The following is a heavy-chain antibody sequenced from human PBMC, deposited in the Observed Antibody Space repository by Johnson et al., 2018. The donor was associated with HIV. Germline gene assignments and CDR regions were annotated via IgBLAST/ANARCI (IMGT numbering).Heavy chain of an antibody. CDR1: GFSFDEYA. CDR2: IYSGGST. CDR3: ARDDQWGSTGEAFDI. D-gene: IGHD2-8*02. V-gene: IGHV3-66*01. Sequence: QLVESGGVVVQPGGSLRLSCAGSGFSFDEYAMHWVRQGPGKGLEWVSVIYSGGSTYYADSVKGRLTISRDNSKNTLYLQMNSLRAEDTAVYYCARDDQWGSTGEAFDIWGQGTKVTVSS. J-gene: IGHJ3*02.